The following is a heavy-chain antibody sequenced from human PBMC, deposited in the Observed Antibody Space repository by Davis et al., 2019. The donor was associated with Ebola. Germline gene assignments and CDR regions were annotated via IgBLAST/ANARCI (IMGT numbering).Heavy chain of an antibody. CDR1: GDSVSSNTAA. J-gene: IGHJ4*02. CDR3: ARDPPYDQGYDY. V-gene: IGHV6-1*01. CDR2: TYYRSKWYV. D-gene: IGHD3-22*01. Sequence: LRLSCAISGDSVSSNTAAWNWIRQSPSRGLEWLGRTYYRSKWYVDYAVSVKSRITINSDTSKNQFSLQLTSVTPEDTAVYYCARDPPYDQGYDYWGQGTLVTVSS.